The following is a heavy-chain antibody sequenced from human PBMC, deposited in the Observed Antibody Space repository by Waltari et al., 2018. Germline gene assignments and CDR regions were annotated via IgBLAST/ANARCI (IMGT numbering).Heavy chain of an antibody. Sequence: QVQLQQWGAGLLKPSETLSLTCGVRGGSFSSYYWRWIRQSPGKGLEWIWEINHAGNIHYNPSFKSRVTMSIDTARNQFSLEVKSVIAADTAVYFCARISGLDYATPMWGLGTVVTVSS. J-gene: IGHJ3*01. D-gene: IGHD5-12*01. CDR3: ARISGLDYATPM. V-gene: IGHV4-34*01. CDR1: GGSFSSYY. CDR2: INHAGNI.